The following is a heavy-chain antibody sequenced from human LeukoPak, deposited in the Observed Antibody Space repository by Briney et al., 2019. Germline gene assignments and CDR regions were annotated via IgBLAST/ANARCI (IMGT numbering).Heavy chain of an antibody. CDR3: AKVATIHGSFDY. CDR2: IHHSGST. CDR1: GGSISSGGYY. V-gene: IGHV4-30-2*01. D-gene: IGHD5-12*01. J-gene: IGHJ4*02. Sequence: PSETLSLTCTVSGGSISSGGYYWSWIRQPPGKGLEWIGYIHHSGSTYYNPSLKSRVTISVDRSKNQFSLKLSSVTAADTAVYYCAKVATIHGSFDYWGQGTLVTVSS.